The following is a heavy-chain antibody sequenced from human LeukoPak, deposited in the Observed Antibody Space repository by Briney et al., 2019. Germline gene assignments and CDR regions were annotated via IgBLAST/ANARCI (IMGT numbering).Heavy chain of an antibody. CDR2: IYTSGST. CDR3: ARDLVGSREHCSGGSCSSSTSWFDP. Sequence: PSETLSLTCTVSGGSISSYYWSWIRQPPGKGLKWIGRIYTSGSTNYNPSLKSRVTMSVDTSKNQFSLKLSSVTAADTAAYYCARDLVGSREHCSGGSCSSSTSWFDPWGQGTLVTVSS. D-gene: IGHD2-15*01. CDR1: GGSISSYY. V-gene: IGHV4-4*07. J-gene: IGHJ5*02.